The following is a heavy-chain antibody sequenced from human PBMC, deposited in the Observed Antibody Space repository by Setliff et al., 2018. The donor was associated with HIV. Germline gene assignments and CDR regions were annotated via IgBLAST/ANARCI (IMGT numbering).Heavy chain of an antibody. Sequence: ESLKISCKASGYTFTNYWIGWVRQLPGKGLEWMGIFYPGDSDARYSPSFQGQITFSADKSVTTAYLQWSSLKASDTAMYYCARLGGICSGGSCTALAYTMDVWGQGTTVTVSS. CDR2: FYPGDSDA. CDR1: GYTFTNYW. V-gene: IGHV5-51*01. D-gene: IGHD2-15*01. J-gene: IGHJ6*02. CDR3: ARLGGICSGGSCTALAYTMDV.